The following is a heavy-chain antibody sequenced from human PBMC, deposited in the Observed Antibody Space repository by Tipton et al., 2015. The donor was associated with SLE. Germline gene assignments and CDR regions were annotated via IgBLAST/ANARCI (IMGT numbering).Heavy chain of an antibody. D-gene: IGHD6-19*01. J-gene: IGHJ6*02. CDR3: ARAGAVASIYYYGMDV. Sequence: QSGPEVKKPGASVKVSCKASGYTFTSYGISWVRQAPGQGLEWMGIINPSGGSTSYAQKFQGRVTMTRDTSTSTVYMELSSLRSEDTALYYCARAGAVASIYYYGMDVWGQGTTVTVSS. CDR2: INPSGGST. CDR1: GYTFTSYG. V-gene: IGHV1-46*01.